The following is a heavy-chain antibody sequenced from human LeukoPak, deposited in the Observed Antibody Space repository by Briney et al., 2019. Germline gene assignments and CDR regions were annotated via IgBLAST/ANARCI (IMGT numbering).Heavy chain of an antibody. CDR3: AKGPGNSRAYFDY. D-gene: IGHD4-4*01. J-gene: IGHJ4*02. CDR2: IWYDASNK. Sequence: GRSLRLSCAASGFTFSSYGMHWVRQAPGKGLEWVGLIWYDASNKYYADSVKGRFTISRDNSKNTLYLQMNSLRAEDTAVYYCAKGPGNSRAYFDYWGQGTLVTVSS. CDR1: GFTFSSYG. V-gene: IGHV3-33*06.